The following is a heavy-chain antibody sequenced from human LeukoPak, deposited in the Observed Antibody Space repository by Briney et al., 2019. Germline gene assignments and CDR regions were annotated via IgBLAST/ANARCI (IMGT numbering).Heavy chain of an antibody. CDR3: ARGNDWGTGYHLDY. CDR2: IDWDDDK. D-gene: IGHD6-25*01. Sequence: SGPTLVNPTQTLTLTCTFPGFSLSTSGNCVSWIRQPPGKALEWLARIDWDDDKHYSTSLKTRLTISKDTSKNQVVLTMTNMAPVDTATYYCARGNDWGTGYHLDYWGQGALVTVSS. CDR1: GFSLSTSGNC. V-gene: IGHV2-70*11. J-gene: IGHJ4*02.